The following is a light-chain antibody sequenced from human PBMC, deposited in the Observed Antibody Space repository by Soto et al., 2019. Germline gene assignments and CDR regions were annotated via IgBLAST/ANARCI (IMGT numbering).Light chain of an antibody. V-gene: IGKV3-11*01. CDR1: QSVSSY. CDR3: QQRSNWPPLT. J-gene: IGKJ4*01. CDR2: DAS. Sequence: EIVLTQSPATLSLSPGERATLSCRARQSVSSYLAWYQQKPGQAPRLLIYDASNKATGIPARFSGSGSGTDFTLTISHLEPEDFAVYYCQQRSNWPPLTFGGGSKVEIK.